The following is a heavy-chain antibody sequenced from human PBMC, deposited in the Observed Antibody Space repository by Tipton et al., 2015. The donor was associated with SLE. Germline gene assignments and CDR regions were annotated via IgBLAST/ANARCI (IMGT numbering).Heavy chain of an antibody. V-gene: IGHV4-38-2*02. CDR3: ARHNYYDSSGYYYIPGNWFDP. CDR2: FYHSANT. J-gene: IGHJ5*02. Sequence: TLSLTCIVSRYSISSGYYWGWMRQAPGKELEWIGSFYHSANTYYNPSLTSRVTISAGTSKKQVSLKLSSVTAADTAVYHCARHNYYDSSGYYYIPGNWFDPCGQGSLVTVSS. D-gene: IGHD3-22*01. CDR1: RYSISSGYY.